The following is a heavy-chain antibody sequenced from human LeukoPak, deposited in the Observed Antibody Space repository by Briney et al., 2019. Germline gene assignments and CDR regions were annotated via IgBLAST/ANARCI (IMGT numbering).Heavy chain of an antibody. CDR2: ITLHSGDT. CDR1: GHTLTVHY. CDR3: AREGQLGLDN. V-gene: IGHV1-2*02. Sequence: ATVKVSCKASGHTLTVHYIHWVRQGPGQGLEWLGWITLHSGDTHYAQKYQGRLTMTSDTSISTGYMELSRLQFDDTAVYYCAREGQLGLDNWGQGTLVTVSS. J-gene: IGHJ1*01. D-gene: IGHD1-1*01.